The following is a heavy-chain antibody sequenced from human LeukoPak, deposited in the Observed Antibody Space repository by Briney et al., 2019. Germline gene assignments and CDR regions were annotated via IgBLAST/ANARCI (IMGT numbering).Heavy chain of an antibody. CDR3: ARRFWEGSGSSKAYYYGMDV. V-gene: IGHV1-69*04. J-gene: IGHJ6*04. CDR1: GGTFSSYA. D-gene: IGHD3-10*01. CDR2: IIPIFGIA. Sequence: ASVKVSCKASGGTFSSYAISWVRQAPGQGLEWMGRIIPIFGIANYAQKFQGRVTITADKSTSTAYMELSSLRSEDTAVYYCARRFWEGSGSSKAYYYGMDVWGKGTTVTVSS.